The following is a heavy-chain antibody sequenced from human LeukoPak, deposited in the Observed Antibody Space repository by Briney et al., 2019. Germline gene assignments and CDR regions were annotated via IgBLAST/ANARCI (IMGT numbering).Heavy chain of an antibody. Sequence: SETLSLTCAVYGGSFSGYYWSWIRQPPGKGLEWIGEINHSGSTNYNPSLKSRVTISVDTSKNQFSLKLSSVTAADTAVYYWARQTVNLNYPRAFDIWGQGTMVTVSS. CDR1: GGSFSGYY. D-gene: IGHD1-7*01. V-gene: IGHV4-34*01. CDR2: INHSGST. J-gene: IGHJ3*02. CDR3: ARQTVNLNYPRAFDI.